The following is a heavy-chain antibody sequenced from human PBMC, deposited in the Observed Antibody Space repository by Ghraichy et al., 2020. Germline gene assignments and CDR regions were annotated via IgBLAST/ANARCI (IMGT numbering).Heavy chain of an antibody. CDR1: GFAFSDYE. Sequence: GGSQRLSCVASGFAFSDYEMNWVRQAPGKGLEWVSYISSHGITISYADSVKGRFTISRDNAKNSLYLEMNSLRADDTAIYFCARDQDPMSSGWWDDAFDIWGQGTVVTVSS. CDR2: ISSHGITI. CDR3: ARDQDPMSSGWWDDAFDI. V-gene: IGHV3-48*03. J-gene: IGHJ3*02. D-gene: IGHD6-19*01.